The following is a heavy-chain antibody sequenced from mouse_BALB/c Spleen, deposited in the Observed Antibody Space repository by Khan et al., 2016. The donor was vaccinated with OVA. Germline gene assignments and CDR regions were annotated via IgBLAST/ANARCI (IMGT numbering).Heavy chain of an antibody. D-gene: IGHD2-10*01. J-gene: IGHJ4*01. CDR2: IWSDGST. CDR1: GFSLTNYG. V-gene: IGHV2-6-1*01. CDR3: ARQPYYHYYIMDY. Sequence: QVQLKQSGPGLVAPSQSLSITCTISGFSLTNYGVHWVRQPLGKGLEWLVVIWSDGSTSYNSALKSRLIISKDNSKSQVFLKMNSLQTDDTAMYYCARQPYYHYYIMDYWGQGTSVTVSS.